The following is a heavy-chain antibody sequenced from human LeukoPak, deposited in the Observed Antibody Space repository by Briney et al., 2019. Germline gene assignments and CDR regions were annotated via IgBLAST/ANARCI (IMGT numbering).Heavy chain of an antibody. CDR2: ISYDGSNK. V-gene: IGHV3-30-3*01. CDR1: GFTFSSYA. J-gene: IGHJ2*01. D-gene: IGHD3-22*01. Sequence: GGSLRLSCAASGFTFSSYAMHWVRQAPGKGLEWVAVISYDGSNKYYADSVKGRFTISRDNSKNTLYLQMNSLRAEDTAVYYCARDRGDSSGYSCFDLWGRGTLVTVSS. CDR3: ARDRGDSSGYSCFDL.